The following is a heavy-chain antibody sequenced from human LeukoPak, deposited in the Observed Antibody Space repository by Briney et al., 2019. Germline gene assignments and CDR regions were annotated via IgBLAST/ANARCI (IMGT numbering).Heavy chain of an antibody. CDR2: INPDNGGT. CDR1: GYTFPDYY. J-gene: IGHJ4*02. Sequence: ASVKVSCKTSGYTFPDYYIHWVRQPPGQGLEWMGWINPDNGGTNYAQKFQGRVTMTGDTSISTAYMELSRLTSDDTALYYCARAMSRKDVDYWAQGTLVTVSS. CDR3: ARAMSRKDVDY. V-gene: IGHV1-2*02.